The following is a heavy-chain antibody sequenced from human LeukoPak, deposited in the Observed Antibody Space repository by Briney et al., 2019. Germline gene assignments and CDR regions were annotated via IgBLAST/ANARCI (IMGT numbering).Heavy chain of an antibody. Sequence: TGGSLRLSCAASGFTFSNYGMHWVRQAPGKGLEWVAIISYDGSNKYYADSVKGRCTISRENSKNTVYLQMNSLRAEDTAVYYCARDKNYYGSGSPSLDAFDIWGQGTMVTVSS. CDR3: ARDKNYYGSGSPSLDAFDI. CDR1: GFTFSNYG. D-gene: IGHD3-10*01. CDR2: ISYDGSNK. J-gene: IGHJ3*02. V-gene: IGHV3-30*03.